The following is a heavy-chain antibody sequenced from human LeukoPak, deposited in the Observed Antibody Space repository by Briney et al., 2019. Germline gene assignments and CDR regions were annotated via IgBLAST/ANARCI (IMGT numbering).Heavy chain of an antibody. CDR1: GGTFSSYA. D-gene: IGHD2-2*01. Sequence: SVKVSCKASGGTFSSYAISWVRQAPGQGLEWMRRIIPILGIANYAQKFQGRVTITADKSTSTAYMELSSLRSEDTAVYYCARVSSSTTLGSARYFDYWGQGTLVTVSS. J-gene: IGHJ4*02. V-gene: IGHV1-69*04. CDR3: ARVSSSTTLGSARYFDY. CDR2: IIPILGIA.